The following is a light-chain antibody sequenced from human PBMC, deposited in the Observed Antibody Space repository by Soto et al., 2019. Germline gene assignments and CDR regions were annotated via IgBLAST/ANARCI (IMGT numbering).Light chain of an antibody. CDR3: QQYANSPFT. Sequence: EIVMTQSPGSLCLSPAERATLSCRASQTVTSSYLAWYQQKPGQAPRLLIYGASTRATGIQDRFSGSESGTDFTLTISRLEPEDFVVYYCQQYANSPFTFGQGTRLEIK. CDR2: GAS. V-gene: IGKV3-20*01. CDR1: QTVTSSY. J-gene: IGKJ5*01.